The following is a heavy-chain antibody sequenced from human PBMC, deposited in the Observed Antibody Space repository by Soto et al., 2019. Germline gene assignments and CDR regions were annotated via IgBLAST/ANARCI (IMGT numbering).Heavy chain of an antibody. J-gene: IGHJ4*02. CDR2: IYYSGST. Sequence: SETLSLTCTVSGGSISSGGYYWSWIRQQPGKGLEWIGYIYYSGSTYYNPSLKSRVTISVDTSKNQFSLKLSSVTAADTAVYYFARLYYYDSSGYQLNYFDYWGQGTLVTVSS. CDR3: ARLYYYDSSGYQLNYFDY. CDR1: GGSISSGGYY. V-gene: IGHV4-31*03. D-gene: IGHD3-22*01.